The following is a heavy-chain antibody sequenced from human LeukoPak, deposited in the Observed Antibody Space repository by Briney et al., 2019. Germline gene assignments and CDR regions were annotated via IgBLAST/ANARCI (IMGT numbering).Heavy chain of an antibody. J-gene: IGHJ4*02. CDR2: INPSGGST. CDR3: ARDRGGLRLGELSLFDY. CDR1: GYTFTSYY. D-gene: IGHD3-16*02. V-gene: IGHV1-46*01. Sequence: ASVKVSCKASGYTFTSYYMHWVRQAPGQGLEWMGIINPSGGSTSYAQKFQGRVTMTRDMSTSTVYMELSSLRSEDTAVYYCARDRGGLRLGELSLFDYWGQGTLVTVSS.